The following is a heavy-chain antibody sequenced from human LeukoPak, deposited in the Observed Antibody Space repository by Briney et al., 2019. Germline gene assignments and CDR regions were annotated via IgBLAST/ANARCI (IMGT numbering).Heavy chain of an antibody. CDR2: ITSSGAYI. V-gene: IGHV3-21*01. CDR1: GFTFRTYT. J-gene: IGHJ1*01. CDR3: AKDTRGRRLEWLSHTAEYF. Sequence: GGSLRLSCAASGFTFRTYTMNWVRQAPGKGLEWVSSITSSGAYIFYADSVKGRFTISRDNAKNSLSLQMNSLRAEDTAVYYCAKDTRGRRLEWLSHTAEYF. D-gene: IGHD3-3*01.